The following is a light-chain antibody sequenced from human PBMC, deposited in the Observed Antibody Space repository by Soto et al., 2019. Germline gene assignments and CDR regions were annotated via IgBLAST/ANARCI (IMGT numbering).Light chain of an antibody. CDR1: QDISVY. J-gene: IGKJ5*01. Sequence: DIQMTQSPSSLSASVGDRVTITCRASQDISVYLAWYQQKPGKVPKLLIYSASTLQSGVPSRFSGSGSGTDFTLIISSLQPEDVATYFCQNFNPAPLTFGQGTRLEIK. CDR3: QNFNPAPLT. V-gene: IGKV1-27*01. CDR2: SAS.